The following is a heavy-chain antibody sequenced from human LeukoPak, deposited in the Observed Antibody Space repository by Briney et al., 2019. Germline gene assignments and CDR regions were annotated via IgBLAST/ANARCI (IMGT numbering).Heavy chain of an antibody. D-gene: IGHD6-13*01. Sequence: PSETLSLTCTVPGGSISSYYWSWIRQPPGKGLEWIGYIYYSGSTNYNPSLKSRVTISVDTSKSQFSLKLSSVTAADTAVYYCARGRYSSSFDYWGQGTLVTVSS. J-gene: IGHJ4*02. CDR2: IYYSGST. CDR1: GGSISSYY. V-gene: IGHV4-59*01. CDR3: ARGRYSSSFDY.